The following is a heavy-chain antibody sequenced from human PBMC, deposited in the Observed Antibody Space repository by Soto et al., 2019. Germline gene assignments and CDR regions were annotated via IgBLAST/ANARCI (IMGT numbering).Heavy chain of an antibody. CDR2: IYWNDDK. D-gene: IGHD3-3*01. Sequence: SGPTLVNPTQTLTLTCTFSGFSLRTSGVGVGWIRQPPGKALEWLALIYWNDDKRYSPSLKSRLTITKDTSKNEVVLTMTNMDPVGPAPNYWSHIGLFRGPPPPFFDSWGQGTLVTVSS. CDR1: GFSLRTSGVG. J-gene: IGHJ4*02. CDR3: SHIGLFRGPPPPFFDS. V-gene: IGHV2-5*01.